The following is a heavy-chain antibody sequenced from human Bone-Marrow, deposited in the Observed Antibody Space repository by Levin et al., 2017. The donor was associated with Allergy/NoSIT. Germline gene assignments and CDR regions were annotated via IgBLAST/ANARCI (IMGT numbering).Heavy chain of an antibody. CDR3: ARESPFRIAAAGGFDY. CDR2: IYYSGST. Sequence: SETLSLTCTVSGGSISSGGYYWSWIRQHPGKGLEWIGYIYYSGSTYYNPSLKSRVTISVDTSKNQFSLKLSSVTAADTAVYYCARESPFRIAAAGGFDYWGQGTLVTVSS. J-gene: IGHJ4*02. D-gene: IGHD6-13*01. CDR1: GGSISSGGYY. V-gene: IGHV4-31*03.